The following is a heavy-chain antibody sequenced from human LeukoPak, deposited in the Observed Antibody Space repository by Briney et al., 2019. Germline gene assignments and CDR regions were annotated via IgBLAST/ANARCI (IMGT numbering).Heavy chain of an antibody. V-gene: IGHV3-33*01. D-gene: IGHD2-15*01. J-gene: IGHJ4*02. CDR3: ARGYCSGGSCYALDY. CDR2: IWYDGSNK. CDR1: GFTFSTYG. Sequence: HPGGSLRLSCAASGFTFSTYGMHWVRQAPGKGLEWVAVIWYDGSNKYYADSMKGRFTISRDNSKHTLYLQMNSLRAEDTAVYYCARGYCSGGSCYALDYWGQGTLVTVSS.